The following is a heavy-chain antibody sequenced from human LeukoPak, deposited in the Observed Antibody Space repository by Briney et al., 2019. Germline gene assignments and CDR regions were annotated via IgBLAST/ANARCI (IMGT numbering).Heavy chain of an antibody. J-gene: IGHJ6*03. D-gene: IGHD6-13*01. CDR1: GGTFSSYS. CDR2: IITIFGTA. V-gene: IGHV1-69*01. CDR3: ARGPIAAATGGNYYYYYMDV. Sequence: SVKVSRKASGGTFSSYSISWVRQAPGQGLEWMGGIITIFGTANYAQKFQGRVTITADESTRTAYMELSSLRSEDTAVYYCARGPIAAATGGNYYYYYMDVWGKWTTVTVAS.